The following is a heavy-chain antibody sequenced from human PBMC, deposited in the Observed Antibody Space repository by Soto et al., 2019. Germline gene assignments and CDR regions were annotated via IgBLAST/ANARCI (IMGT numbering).Heavy chain of an antibody. J-gene: IGHJ6*02. CDR2: INAGNGNT. V-gene: IGHV1-3*01. Sequence: GASVKVSCKASGYTFTSYAMHWVRQAPGQRLEWMGWINAGNGNTKYSQKFQGRVTITRDTSASTAYMELSSLRSEDTAVYYCARDLPGIATHYYYYYGMDVWGQGTTVTVSS. CDR3: ARDLPGIATHYYYYYGMDV. CDR1: GYTFTSYA. D-gene: IGHD6-13*01.